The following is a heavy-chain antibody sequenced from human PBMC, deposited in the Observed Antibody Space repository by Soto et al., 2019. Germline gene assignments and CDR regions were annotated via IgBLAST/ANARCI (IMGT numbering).Heavy chain of an antibody. D-gene: IGHD5-12*01. CDR3: ARHHGPTTSENWFDP. CDR2: ISTYSGDT. V-gene: IGHV1-18*01. Sequence: ASVKVSCKASGYTFFTYDISWVRQAPGQGLEWMGWISTYSGDTKYAQKFQGRVTMTTDTSTTTAYLELRSLRSDDTAVYYCARHHGPTTSENWFDPWGQGTMVSVSS. CDR1: GYTFFTYD. J-gene: IGHJ5*02.